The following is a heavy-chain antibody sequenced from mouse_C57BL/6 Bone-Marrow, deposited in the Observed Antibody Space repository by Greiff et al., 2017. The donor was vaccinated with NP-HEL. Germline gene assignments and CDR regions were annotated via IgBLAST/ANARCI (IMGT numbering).Heavy chain of an antibody. Sequence: VQLQQSGTVLARPGASVKMSCKTSGYTFTSYWMHWVNQRPGQGLEWIGAIYPGNSDTRYNQKFKGQDTLTAVTSASTAYMEISSLTNEDSAVYYCTYGNYYYAMDYWGQGTSVTGSS. CDR1: GYTFTSYW. CDR3: TYGNYYYAMDY. J-gene: IGHJ4*01. V-gene: IGHV1-5*01. D-gene: IGHD2-1*01. CDR2: IYPGNSDT.